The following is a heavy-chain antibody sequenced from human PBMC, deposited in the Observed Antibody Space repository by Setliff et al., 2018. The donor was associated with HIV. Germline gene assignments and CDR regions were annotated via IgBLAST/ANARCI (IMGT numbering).Heavy chain of an antibody. CDR3: ARDLRSSHGSPNYFDY. D-gene: IGHD2-15*01. CDR2: IKQDGTTI. CDR1: GFIFSRYG. J-gene: IGHJ4*02. Sequence: GGSLRLSCAASGFIFSRYGMGWLRQAPGKGLEWVASIKQDGTTIYYADSVKGRFTISRDNAKNSLYLEMNSLRAEETAVYYCARDLRSSHGSPNYFDYWGRGALVTVSS. V-gene: IGHV3-7*01.